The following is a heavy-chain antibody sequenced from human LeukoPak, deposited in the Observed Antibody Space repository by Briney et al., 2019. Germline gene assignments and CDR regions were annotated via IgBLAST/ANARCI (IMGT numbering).Heavy chain of an antibody. J-gene: IGHJ6*02. CDR1: GFTFSSYG. CDR3: ARDRHCANGVCHSPPGMDV. V-gene: IGHV3-33*01. Sequence: GRSLRLSRAASGFTFSSYGMHWVRQAPGKGLEWVADIWFDGKNEHFADSVKGRFTISRDNSKNTMYLQINSLRAEDTAVYYCARDRHCANGVCHSPPGMDVWGQGTTVTVSS. CDR2: IWFDGKNE. D-gene: IGHD2-8*01.